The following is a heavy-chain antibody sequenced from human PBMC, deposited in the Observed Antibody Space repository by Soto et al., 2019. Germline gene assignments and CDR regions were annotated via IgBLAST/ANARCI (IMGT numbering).Heavy chain of an antibody. CDR3: ARANV. V-gene: IGHV3-7*03. CDR1: GFTFSSYG. CDR2: IKEDGSEK. Sequence: PGGSLRLSCAASGFTFSSYGMHWVRQAPGKGLEWVANIKEDGSEKDYVDSVKGRFTISRDNAKNSLYLQMNSLRAEDTALYYCARANVWGQGTTVTVSS. J-gene: IGHJ6*02.